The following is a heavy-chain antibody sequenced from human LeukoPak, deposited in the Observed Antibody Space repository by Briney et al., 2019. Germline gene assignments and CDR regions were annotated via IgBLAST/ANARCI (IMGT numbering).Heavy chain of an antibody. J-gene: IGHJ6*03. V-gene: IGHV3-21*01. D-gene: IGHD2-2*01. Sequence: PGGSLRLSCAASGFTFSSYSMNWVRQAPGKGLGWVSSISSSSSYIYYADSVKGRFTISRDNAKNSLYLQMNSLRAEDTAVYYCARDGAWEVPAAMTYYYYYMDVWGKGTTVTVSS. CDR3: ARDGAWEVPAAMTYYYYYMDV. CDR2: ISSSSSYI. CDR1: GFTFSSYS.